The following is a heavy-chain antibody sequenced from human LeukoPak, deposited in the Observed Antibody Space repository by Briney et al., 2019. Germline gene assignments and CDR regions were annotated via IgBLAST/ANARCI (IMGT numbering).Heavy chain of an antibody. D-gene: IGHD3/OR15-3a*01. CDR3: ARDMRWGGLDAFDI. CDR1: GFTFSSYW. V-gene: IGHV3-7*03. J-gene: IGHJ3*02. Sequence: GGSLRLSCAASGFTFSSYWMNRVRQAPGKGLEWVANIKQDGSEKYYVDSARGRFSISRDNAKNSLYLQMNSLRAEDTAVYYCARDMRWGGLDAFDIWGQGTMVTVSS. CDR2: IKQDGSEK.